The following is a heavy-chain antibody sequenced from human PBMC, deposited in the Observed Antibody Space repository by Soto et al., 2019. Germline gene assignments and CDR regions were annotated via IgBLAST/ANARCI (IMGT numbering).Heavy chain of an antibody. D-gene: IGHD6-19*01. CDR1: GFTFSSYG. V-gene: IGHV3-33*05. CDR3: PTPRSSLQWPPFDP. J-gene: IGHJ5*02. Sequence: QVKLVDSGGGVVQPGRSLRLSCRTSGFTFSSYGMHWVRQAPGKGPEWVAFISNDGSKTDYADSVKGRFTVSRDNPKNTLFLQMNSLRGEHTAVYYCPTPRSSLQWPPFDPWGHGTLVTVSS. CDR2: ISNDGSKT.